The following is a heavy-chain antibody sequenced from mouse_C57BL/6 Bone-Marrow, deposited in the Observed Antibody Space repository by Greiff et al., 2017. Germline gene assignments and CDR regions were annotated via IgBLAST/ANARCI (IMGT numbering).Heavy chain of an antibody. Sequence: QVQLQQPGAELVKPGASVKLSCKASGYTFTSYWMHWVKQRPGPGLEWIGMIHPNSGSTNYNEKFKSKATLTVDKSSSTAYMQLSSLTSEDSAVYYCAREWGSTTYYYAMDYWGQGTSVTVSS. CDR2: IHPNSGST. J-gene: IGHJ4*01. V-gene: IGHV1-64*01. CDR1: GYTFTSYW. CDR3: AREWGSTTYYYAMDY. D-gene: IGHD1-1*01.